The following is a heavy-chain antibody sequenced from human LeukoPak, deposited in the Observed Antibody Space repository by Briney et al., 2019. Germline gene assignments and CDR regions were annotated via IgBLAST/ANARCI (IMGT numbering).Heavy chain of an antibody. D-gene: IGHD6-13*01. CDR2: IYHSGST. CDR1: GGSISSGGYY. J-gene: IGHJ5*02. V-gene: IGHV4-30-2*01. CDR3: ARAGAYSSSWKFGIVNWFDP. Sequence: SETLSLTCTVSGGSISSGGYYWSWIRQPPGKGLEWIGYIYHSGSTYYNPSLESRVTISVDTSKNQFSLKLSSVTAADTAVYYCARAGAYSSSWKFGIVNWFDPWGQGTLVTVSS.